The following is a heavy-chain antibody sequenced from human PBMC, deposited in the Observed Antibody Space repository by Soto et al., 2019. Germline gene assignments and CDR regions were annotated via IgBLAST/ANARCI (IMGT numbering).Heavy chain of an antibody. CDR1: GGTFSSYT. CDR2: IIPILGIA. V-gene: IGHV1-69*08. CDR3: AREWLWSSSWGLGYYGMDV. D-gene: IGHD6-13*01. Sequence: QVQLVQSGAEVKKPGSSVKVSCKASGGTFSSYTISWVRQAPGQGLEWMGRIIPILGIANYAQKFQGRVTITADKSTSTAYMELSRLRSEDTAVYYCAREWLWSSSWGLGYYGMDVWGQGTTVTVSS. J-gene: IGHJ6*02.